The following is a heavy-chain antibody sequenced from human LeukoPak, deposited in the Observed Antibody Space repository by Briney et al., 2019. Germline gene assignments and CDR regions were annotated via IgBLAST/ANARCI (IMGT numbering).Heavy chain of an antibody. CDR2: ISGSGTST. CDR3: AKSRSTSNNWFEP. V-gene: IGHV3-23*01. D-gene: IGHD2-2*01. CDR1: GFPFSTYA. Sequence: GGSLRLSCAASGFPFSTYAMNWVRQAPVKGLEWVSGISGSGTSTSYADSVKGRFTISRDNSKNTLYLQMNSLRAEDTAVYYCAKSRSTSNNWFEPWGQGTLVTVSS. J-gene: IGHJ5*02.